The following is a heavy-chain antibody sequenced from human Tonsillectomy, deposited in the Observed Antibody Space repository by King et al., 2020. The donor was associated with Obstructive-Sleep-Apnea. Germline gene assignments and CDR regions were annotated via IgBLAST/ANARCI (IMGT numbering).Heavy chain of an antibody. V-gene: IGHV1-69*12. D-gene: IGHD2-2*01. CDR1: GGTFSSYV. J-gene: IGHJ6*02. CDR2: IIPIFGTP. Sequence: QLVQSGAEVKKPGSSVKVSCKASGGTFSSYVITWVRQAPGQGLEWMGGIIPIFGTPKYAQKFQGRVTITADESTSTAYMELSSLRSEDTAVYYCASLCDIVVVPAAYYYYYGMDVWGQGTTVTVSS. CDR3: ASLCDIVVVPAAYYYYYGMDV.